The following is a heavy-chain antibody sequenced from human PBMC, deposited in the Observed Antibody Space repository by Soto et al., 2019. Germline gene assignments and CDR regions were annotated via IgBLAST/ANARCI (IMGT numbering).Heavy chain of an antibody. CDR2: IYYSGST. V-gene: IGHV4-59*01. J-gene: IGHJ4*02. CDR1: GGSISSYY. Sequence: SETLSLTCTVSGGSISSYYWSWIRQPPGKGLEWIGYIYYSGSTNYNPSLKSRVTISVDTSKNQFSLKLSSVTAADTAVYYCARAVWNGYSHGYVLDYWGQGTLVTVSS. D-gene: IGHD5-18*01. CDR3: ARAVWNGYSHGYVLDY.